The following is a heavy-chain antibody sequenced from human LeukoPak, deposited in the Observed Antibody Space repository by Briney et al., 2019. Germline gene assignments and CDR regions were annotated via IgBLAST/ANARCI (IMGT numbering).Heavy chain of an antibody. CDR3: ARGGRMVRGVIGYFDY. D-gene: IGHD3-10*01. CDR1: GGSISSGGYY. Sequence: PSETLSLTCTVSGGSISSGGYYWSWIRQHPGKGLEWIGYIYYSGSTYYNPSLKSRVTISVDTSKNQFSLKLSSVTAADTAVYYCARGGRMVRGVIGYFDYWGQGTLVTVSS. CDR2: IYYSGST. J-gene: IGHJ4*02. V-gene: IGHV4-31*03.